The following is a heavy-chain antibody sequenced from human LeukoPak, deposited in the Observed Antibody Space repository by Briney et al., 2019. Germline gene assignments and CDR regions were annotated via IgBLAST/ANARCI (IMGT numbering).Heavy chain of an antibody. D-gene: IGHD3-10*02. CDR1: GFIFSNYV. V-gene: IGHV3-23*01. Sequence: GGSLRLSCAASGFIFSNYVMGWVRQAPGKGLGLVSSISDIGIGTYYADSVKGRFTIFRDNSKNILYLQMNSLRAEDTAIYYCAKRGGGTMFAFDIWGQGTMVTVSS. J-gene: IGHJ3*02. CDR3: AKRGGGTMFAFDI. CDR2: ISDIGIGT.